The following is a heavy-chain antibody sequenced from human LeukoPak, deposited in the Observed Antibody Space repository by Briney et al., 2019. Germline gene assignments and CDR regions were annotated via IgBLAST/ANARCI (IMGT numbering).Heavy chain of an antibody. CDR2: INADGRTT. CDR1: GFTFSSDW. J-gene: IGHJ4*02. CDR3: ARGLTGYYGYFEY. Sequence: GGSLRLSCAASGFTFSSDWMHWVRQPPGKGLVWVSRINADGRTTNHADSVKGRFTISRDHAKSTLYLQMSSLRAEDTAVYYCARGLTGYYGYFEYWGQGVLVTVSS. D-gene: IGHD3-9*01. V-gene: IGHV3-74*01.